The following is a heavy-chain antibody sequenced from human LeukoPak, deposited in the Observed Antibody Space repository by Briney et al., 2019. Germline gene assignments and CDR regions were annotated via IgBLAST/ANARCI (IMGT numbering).Heavy chain of an antibody. Sequence: ASVKVSCKASGYTFTSYYMHWVRQAPGQGLEWMGIINPSGGSTSYAQKFQGRVTMTRDMSTSTDYMELSSLRSEDTAVYYCARGDTAFPFDYWGQGTLVTVSS. CDR2: INPSGGST. J-gene: IGHJ4*02. CDR3: ARGDTAFPFDY. D-gene: IGHD5-18*01. CDR1: GYTFTSYY. V-gene: IGHV1-46*01.